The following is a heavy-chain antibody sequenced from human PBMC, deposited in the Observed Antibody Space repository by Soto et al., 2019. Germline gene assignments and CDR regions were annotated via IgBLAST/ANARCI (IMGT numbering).Heavy chain of an antibody. D-gene: IGHD4-17*01. Sequence: GGSLRLSCAASGFTFSSYAMSWVRQAPGKGLEWVSAISGSGGSTYYADSVKGRFTISRDNSKNTLYLQMNSLRAEDTAVYYCAKDRTPHDYGDYGRWFDPWGQGTLVTVSS. CDR3: AKDRTPHDYGDYGRWFDP. CDR2: ISGSGGST. CDR1: GFTFSSYA. J-gene: IGHJ5*02. V-gene: IGHV3-23*01.